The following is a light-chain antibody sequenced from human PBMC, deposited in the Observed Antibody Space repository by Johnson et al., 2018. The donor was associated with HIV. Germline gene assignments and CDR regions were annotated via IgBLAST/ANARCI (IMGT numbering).Light chain of an antibody. CDR1: SSNIGNNY. Sequence: QSVLTQPPSVSAAPGQKVTISCSGSSSNIGNNYVSWYQQLPGTAPKLLIYDNTKRPSGIPDRFSGSKSGTSATLGITRLQPGDEADYYCGTWDISLSAGGVFGPGTKVTVL. CDR3: GTWDISLSAGGV. J-gene: IGLJ1*01. CDR2: DNT. V-gene: IGLV1-51*01.